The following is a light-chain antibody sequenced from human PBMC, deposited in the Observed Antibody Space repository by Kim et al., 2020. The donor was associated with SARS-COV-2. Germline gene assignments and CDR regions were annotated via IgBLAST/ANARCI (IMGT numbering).Light chain of an antibody. J-gene: IGLJ2*01. CDR2: VNN. V-gene: IGLV1-44*01. CDR3: ATWDDRLNGVV. CDR1: SSNIGSND. Sequence: ELTQPPSASGTPGQRVTISCSGSSSNIGSNDVNWYQQFPGTAPKLLVSVNNHRPSGVPDRFSASKSGTSASLAISGLQSEDEADYYCATWDDRLNGVV.